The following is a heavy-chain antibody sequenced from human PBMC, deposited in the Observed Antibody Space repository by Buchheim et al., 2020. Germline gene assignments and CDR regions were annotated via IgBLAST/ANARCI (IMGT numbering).Heavy chain of an antibody. V-gene: IGHV7-4-1*02. CDR1: GYTFTSYA. CDR2: INTNTGNP. D-gene: IGHD2-8*02. J-gene: IGHJ6*03. CDR3: ARGSSLPLVLVWGAYYYYYMDV. Sequence: QVQLVQSGSELKKPGASVKVSCKASGYTFTSYAMNWVRQAPGQGLEWMGWINTNTGNPTYAQGFTGRFVFSLDPSVSTAYLQISSLKAEDTAVYYCARGSSLPLVLVWGAYYYYYMDVWGKGTT.